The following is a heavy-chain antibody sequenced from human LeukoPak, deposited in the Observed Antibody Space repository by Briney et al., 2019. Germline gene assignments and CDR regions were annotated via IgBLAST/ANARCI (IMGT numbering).Heavy chain of an antibody. CDR2: INPNSGGT. J-gene: IGHJ4*02. D-gene: IGHD6-19*01. CDR1: GYTFTGYY. V-gene: IGHV1-2*02. CDR3: ATDGAVAGTAYPEY. Sequence: ASVKVSCKASGYTFTGYYIHWVRQAPGQGLEWMGWINPNSGGTKYAQKFQDRVTMTRDTSISTAYMELSSLTSDDTALYYCATDGAVAGTAYPEYWGQGTLVTISS.